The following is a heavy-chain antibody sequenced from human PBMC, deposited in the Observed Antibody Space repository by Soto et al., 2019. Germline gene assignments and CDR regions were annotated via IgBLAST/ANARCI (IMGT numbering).Heavy chain of an antibody. CDR3: VIDKGREGLGGNYFYNMDV. Sequence: ASVNVSCKASAYTCTSYSRHWVRQAPGQRLEWMGWINTGNANTKYSQKFQGRVTITADESTTTAHMDLSDLRYEDTSVYYCVIDKGREGLGGNYFYNMDVWGQGTTVTVS. D-gene: IGHD1-26*01. V-gene: IGHV1-3*04. CDR1: AYTCTSYS. CDR2: INTGNANT. J-gene: IGHJ6*02.